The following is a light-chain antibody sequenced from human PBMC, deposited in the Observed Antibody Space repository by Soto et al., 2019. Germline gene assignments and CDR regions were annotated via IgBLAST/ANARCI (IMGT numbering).Light chain of an antibody. V-gene: IGKV3-11*01. Sequence: EIVLTQSPATLSLSPGERATLSSRASQSVSSYLAWYQQKPGQAPRLLIYDASNRATGIPARFSGSGSGTDFTLTISSLEPEDFAVYYCQQRSNWPSFTFGPGTKVDIK. CDR3: QQRSNWPSFT. CDR2: DAS. J-gene: IGKJ3*01. CDR1: QSVSSY.